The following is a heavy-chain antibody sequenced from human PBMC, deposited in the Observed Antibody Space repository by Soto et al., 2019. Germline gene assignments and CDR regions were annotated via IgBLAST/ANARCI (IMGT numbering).Heavy chain of an antibody. CDR3: ASRVDTAMVGGNTFYYYYGMDV. D-gene: IGHD5-18*01. CDR2: IDPSDSYT. J-gene: IGHJ6*02. CDR1: GYSFTSYW. Sequence: GESLKISCXGSGYSFTSYWISWVRQMPGKGLEWTGRIDPSDSYTNYSPSFQGHVTISADKSISTAYLQWSSLKASDTAMYYCASRVDTAMVGGNTFYYYYGMDVWGQGTTVTVSS. V-gene: IGHV5-10-1*01.